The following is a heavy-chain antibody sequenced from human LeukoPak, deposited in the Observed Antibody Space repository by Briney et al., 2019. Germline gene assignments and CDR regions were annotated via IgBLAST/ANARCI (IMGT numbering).Heavy chain of an antibody. CDR1: GYTFTDYY. CDR3: ATVQDGWFDP. CDR2: VDPEDGET. V-gene: IGHV1-69-2*01. Sequence: ASVKVSCKVSGYTFTDYYMHWVQQAPGKRLEWMGLVDPEDGETIYAEKFQGRVTITADTSTDTAYMELSSLRSEDTAVYYCATVQDGWFDPWGQGTLVTVSS. J-gene: IGHJ5*02.